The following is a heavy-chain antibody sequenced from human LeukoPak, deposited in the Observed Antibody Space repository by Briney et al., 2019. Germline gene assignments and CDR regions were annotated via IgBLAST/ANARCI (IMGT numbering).Heavy chain of an antibody. V-gene: IGHV3-74*01. D-gene: IGHD2-8*02. CDR1: GFTFSSYW. CDR3: ARVRTEWYLDL. J-gene: IGHJ2*01. CDR2: INSDGGST. Sequence: GGSLRLSCTASGFTFSSYWMHWVRQAPGKGLVWVSRINSDGGSTSYADSVKGRFTISRDNAKNTLYLQMNSLRAEDTAVYYCARVRTEWYLDLWGRGTLVTVSS.